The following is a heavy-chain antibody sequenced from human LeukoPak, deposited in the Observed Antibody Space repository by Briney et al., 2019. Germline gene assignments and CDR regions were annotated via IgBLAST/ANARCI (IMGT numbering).Heavy chain of an antibody. V-gene: IGHV7-4-1*02. CDR2: INTNTGNP. Sequence: GASVKVSCKASGYTFTSYAMNWERQAPGQGLEWMGWINTNTGNPTYAQGFTGRFVFSLDTSVSTAYLQISSLKAEDTAVYYCAREVVVVPAAMYPPNNWFDPWGQGTLVTVSS. CDR1: GYTFTSYA. CDR3: AREVVVVPAAMYPPNNWFDP. D-gene: IGHD2-2*01. J-gene: IGHJ5*02.